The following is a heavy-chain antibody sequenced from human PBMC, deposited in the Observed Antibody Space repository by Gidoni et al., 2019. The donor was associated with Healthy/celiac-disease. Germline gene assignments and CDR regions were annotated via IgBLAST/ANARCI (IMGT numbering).Heavy chain of an antibody. CDR1: GFTVSSNY. CDR3: ASMASDYYDSSGSLDAEYFQH. V-gene: IGHV3-53*02. D-gene: IGHD3-22*01. Sequence: EVQLVETGGGLIQPGGSLRLSCAASGFTVSSNYMSWVRQAPGKGLEWVSVIYSGGSTYYADSVKGRFTISRDNSKNTLYLQMNSLRAEDTAVYYCASMASDYYDSSGSLDAEYFQHWGQGTLVTVSS. J-gene: IGHJ1*01. CDR2: IYSGGST.